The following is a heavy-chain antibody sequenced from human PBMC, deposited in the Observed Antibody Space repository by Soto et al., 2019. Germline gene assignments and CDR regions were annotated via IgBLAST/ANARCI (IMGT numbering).Heavy chain of an antibody. J-gene: IGHJ4*02. CDR3: ARGERATTGY. CDR1: GFIFSSYW. Sequence: EAQLVESGGGLVQPGGSLRLSCAASGFIFSSYWMHWVRQAPGKGLVWLSRINPDGSSTNYVDSVKGRFTISRDNAKITLYLQMNSLRGEDTAVYYCARGERATTGYWGQGTLVTVSS. D-gene: IGHD1-1*01. CDR2: INPDGSST. V-gene: IGHV3-74*01.